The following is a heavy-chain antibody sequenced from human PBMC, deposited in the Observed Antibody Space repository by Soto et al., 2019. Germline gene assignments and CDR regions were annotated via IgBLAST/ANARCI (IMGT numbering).Heavy chain of an antibody. J-gene: IGHJ6*02. CDR3: ARVNYGMDV. Sequence: EVQLVESGGGLVKPGGSLRLSCAASGFTFSSYSMNWVRQAPGKGLEWVSSIISSSSYIYYADSVKGRFTISRDKAKNSLYLQMNSLRAEDTALYYCARVNYGMDVWGQGTTVTVSS. CDR2: IISSSSYI. CDR1: GFTFSSYS. V-gene: IGHV3-21*01.